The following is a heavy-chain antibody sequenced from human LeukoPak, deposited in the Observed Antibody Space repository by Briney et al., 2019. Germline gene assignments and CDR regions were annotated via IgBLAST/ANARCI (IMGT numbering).Heavy chain of an antibody. D-gene: IGHD5-12*01. CDR2: ISGTSTTI. CDR1: GFTFSSYS. J-gene: IGHJ4*02. CDR3: ARDVRWLRFLFEY. V-gene: IGHV3-48*02. Sequence: GGSLRPSCAASGFTFSSYSMNWVRQAPGKGLEWVSYISGTSTTIYYADSVKGRFTISRDNAKNSLYLQMNSLRNDDTAVYYCARDVRWLRFLFEYWGQGTLVTVSS.